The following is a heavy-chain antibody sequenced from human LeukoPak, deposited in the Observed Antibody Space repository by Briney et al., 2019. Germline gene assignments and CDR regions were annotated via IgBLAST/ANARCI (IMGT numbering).Heavy chain of an antibody. J-gene: IGHJ4*02. CDR1: GFTFSTYW. V-gene: IGHV3-7*01. CDR2: INQDGSAK. CDR3: ARGDEYYFDY. Sequence: PGGSLRLSCAASGFTFSTYWMSWVREAPGKGLEWVAIINQDGSAKFYVDSVKGRFTISRDNADNSLYLQMNSLMAEDTAVYYCARGDEYYFDYWGQGTLVTVS.